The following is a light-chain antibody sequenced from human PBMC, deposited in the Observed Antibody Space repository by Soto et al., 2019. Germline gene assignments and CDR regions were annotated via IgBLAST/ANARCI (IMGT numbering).Light chain of an antibody. CDR1: QTVSNN. Sequence: EIVMTQYPATLSVSPGERATLSCRASQTVSNNLAWYQQKPGQAPRLLFYSSSTRATGVPARFSGSRSGTDFTLTISSLQSEDFAVYYCQQYNSLPLTFGGGTKVETK. CDR2: SSS. J-gene: IGKJ4*01. CDR3: QQYNSLPLT. V-gene: IGKV3-15*01.